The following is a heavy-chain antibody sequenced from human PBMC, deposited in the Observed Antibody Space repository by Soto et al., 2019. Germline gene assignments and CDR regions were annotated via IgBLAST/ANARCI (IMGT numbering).Heavy chain of an antibody. V-gene: IGHV4-31*03. Sequence: SETLSLTCTVSGGSISSGGYYWSWIRQHPGKGLEWIGYIYYSGSTYYNPSLKSRVTISVDTSKNQFSLKLSSVTAADTAVYYCSYNYYDSSGMVDYWGQGTLVTVSS. D-gene: IGHD3-22*01. CDR2: IYYSGST. J-gene: IGHJ4*02. CDR1: GGSISSGGYY. CDR3: SYNYYDSSGMVDY.